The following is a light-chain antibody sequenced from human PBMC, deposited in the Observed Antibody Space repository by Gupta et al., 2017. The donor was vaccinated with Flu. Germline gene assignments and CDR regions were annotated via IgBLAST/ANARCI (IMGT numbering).Light chain of an antibody. V-gene: IGLV1-40*01. CDR3: QSYDSSLSGYV. CDR2: GNT. Sequence: QSVLTQPPSVSGAPGQRVTIPCTGSSPHIGAGYNVQWYQQLPGTAPKLLIYGNTNRPSGVPDRFSGSKSGTSASPAITSASLAITGLQAEDEADYYCQSYDSSLSGYVFGTGTKVTVL. CDR1: SPHIGAGYN. J-gene: IGLJ1*01.